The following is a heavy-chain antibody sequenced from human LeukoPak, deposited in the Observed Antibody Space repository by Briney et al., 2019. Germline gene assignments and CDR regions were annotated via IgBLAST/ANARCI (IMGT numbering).Heavy chain of an antibody. CDR3: ARVRNSGFRYVDS. CDR1: GGTFSSYA. J-gene: IGHJ4*02. D-gene: IGHD5-12*01. Sequence: ASVKVSCKASGGTFSSYAISWVRQAPGQGLEWMGGIIPIFGTANYAQKFQGRVTITADKSTSTAYMELSSLRSEDTAVYYCARVRNSGFRYVDSWGQGTLVTVSS. CDR2: IIPIFGTA. V-gene: IGHV1-69*06.